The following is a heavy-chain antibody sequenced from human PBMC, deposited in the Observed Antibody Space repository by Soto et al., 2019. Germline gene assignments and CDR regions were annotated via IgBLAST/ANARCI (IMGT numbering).Heavy chain of an antibody. D-gene: IGHD6-13*01. CDR3: ARGGLEAAAVLPNDY. J-gene: IGHJ4*02. Sequence: ASVTVSCTASGYTFTSYGISWVRQAPGQGLEWMGWISAYNGNTNYAQRLQGRVTMTTDTSTSTAYMELRSLRSDDTAVYYCARGGLEAAAVLPNDYWGQGTLVTVSS. CDR2: ISAYNGNT. V-gene: IGHV1-18*01. CDR1: GYTFTSYG.